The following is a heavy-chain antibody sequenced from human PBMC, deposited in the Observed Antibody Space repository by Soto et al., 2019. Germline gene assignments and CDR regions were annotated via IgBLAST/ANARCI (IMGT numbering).Heavy chain of an antibody. J-gene: IGHJ4*02. V-gene: IGHV1-8*01. D-gene: IGHD3-9*01. CDR3: EVTTGY. Sequence: QVQVVQSRAEVTKPGASVKVSCKNSGYTFTAYDINWVRQATGQGLEWMGWVSPDSGNSGYAQQFQGRVTMTSDTSISTVYMELSNLRSEDTAMYYCEVTTGYWGQGTMVTVSS. CDR1: GYTFTAYD. CDR2: VSPDSGNS.